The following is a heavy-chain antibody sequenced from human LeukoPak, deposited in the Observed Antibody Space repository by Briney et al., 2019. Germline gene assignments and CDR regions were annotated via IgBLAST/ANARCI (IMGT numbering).Heavy chain of an antibody. J-gene: IGHJ4*02. V-gene: IGHV3-23*01. CDR1: GAAFSKYG. CDR2: ISRSGDIT. CDR3: ATEGFYF. Sequence: GGSLRLSCAASGAAFSKYGMKWVRQAAGAGLEYISGISRSGDITHYADSVRGRFTISRDNVKNTLYLQMNSLRAEDTALYYCATEGFYFWGPGTQVTVSS.